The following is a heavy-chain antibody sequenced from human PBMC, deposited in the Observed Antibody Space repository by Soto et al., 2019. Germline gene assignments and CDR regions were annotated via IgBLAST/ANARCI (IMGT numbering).Heavy chain of an antibody. CDR1: GFTFSSYG. Sequence: GGSLRLSCAASGFTFSSYGMHWVRQAPGKGLEWVAVIWYDGSNKYYADSVKGRFTISRDNSKNTLYLQMNSLRAEDTAVYYCARDRGDLGGDYHSVFDYWGQGTLVTVSS. CDR2: IWYDGSNK. D-gene: IGHD4-17*01. V-gene: IGHV3-33*01. J-gene: IGHJ4*02. CDR3: ARDRGDLGGDYHSVFDY.